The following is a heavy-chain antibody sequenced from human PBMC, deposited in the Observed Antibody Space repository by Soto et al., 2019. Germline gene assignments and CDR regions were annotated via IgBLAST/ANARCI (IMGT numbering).Heavy chain of an antibody. CDR2: IYPGDSDT. CDR3: ARQTRQWLVDY. D-gene: IGHD6-19*01. CDR1: GYSFTRYW. Sequence: GESLKISCKGSGYSFTRYWIGWVRQMPGKGLEWMGIIYPGDSDTRYSPSFQGQVTISADKSISTAYLQWSSLKASDTAMFYCARQTRQWLVDYWGQGTLVTVSS. J-gene: IGHJ4*02. V-gene: IGHV5-51*01.